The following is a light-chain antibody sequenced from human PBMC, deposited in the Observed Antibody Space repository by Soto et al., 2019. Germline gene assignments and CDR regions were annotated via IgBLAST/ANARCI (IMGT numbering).Light chain of an antibody. CDR1: QDISNY. V-gene: IGKV1-33*01. Sequence: DIQMTQSPSSLSASVGDRVTITCQASQDISNYLNWYQQKPGKAPKLLIYDASNLETGVPSRFSGSGSGTDFTFTIISLQTEDIATYYYQQYDNLPLTFGGGTKLEIK. CDR2: DAS. J-gene: IGKJ4*01. CDR3: QQYDNLPLT.